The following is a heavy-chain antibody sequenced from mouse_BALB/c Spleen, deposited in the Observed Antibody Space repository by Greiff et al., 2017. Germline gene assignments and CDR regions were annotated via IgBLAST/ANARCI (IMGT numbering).Heavy chain of an antibody. Sequence: EVMLVESGGGLVQPGGSLKLSCAASGFTFSSYGMSWVRQTPDKRLELVATINSNGGSTYYPDSVKGRFTISRDNAKNTLYLQMSSLKSEDTAMYYCARDRRSYWYFDVWGAGTTVTVSS. CDR1: GFTFSSYG. J-gene: IGHJ1*01. CDR2: INSNGGST. CDR3: ARDRRSYWYFDV. V-gene: IGHV5-6-3*01.